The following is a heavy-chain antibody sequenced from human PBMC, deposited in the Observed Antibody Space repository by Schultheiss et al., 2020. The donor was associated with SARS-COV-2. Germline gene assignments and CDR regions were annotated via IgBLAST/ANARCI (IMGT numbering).Heavy chain of an antibody. CDR3: ARDSQRGVGAAGY. V-gene: IGHV3-23*01. CDR1: GFTVSSNY. D-gene: IGHD1-26*01. CDR2: ISGSGGST. J-gene: IGHJ4*02. Sequence: GGSLRLSCAASGFTVSSNYMSWVRQAPGKGLEWVSAISGSGGSTYYADSVKGRFTISRDNSKNTLYLQMNSLRAEDTAVYYCARDSQRGVGAAGYWGQGTLVTVSS.